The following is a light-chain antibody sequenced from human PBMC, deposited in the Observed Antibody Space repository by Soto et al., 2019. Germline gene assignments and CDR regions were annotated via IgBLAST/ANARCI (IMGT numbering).Light chain of an antibody. J-gene: IGLJ2*01. V-gene: IGLV1-47*01. Sequence: QSVLTQPPSASGTPGQSVTISCSGSSSNIGNNYVHWYQQLPGTAPKLLIYRNNQRPSGVPDRVSGSKSGTSASLAISGLRSEDEADYDCAAWDDSLSGVVVGGGTKVTV. CDR2: RNN. CDR1: SSNIGNNY. CDR3: AAWDDSLSGVV.